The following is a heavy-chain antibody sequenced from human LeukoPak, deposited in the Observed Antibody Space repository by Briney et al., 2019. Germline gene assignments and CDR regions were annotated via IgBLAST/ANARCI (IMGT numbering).Heavy chain of an antibody. J-gene: IGHJ5*02. CDR2: INPKSGGT. CDR1: GDTFTDYP. Sequence: ASVKVSCKASGDTFTDYPIHWVRQAPGQGLEWMGRINPKSGGTNYAQRFQGRVTMTRDTSTSTAYMELSRLRSDDTAVFYCARDHWGGDIVVVPAAIHDPWGQGTLVTVSS. CDR3: ARDHWGGDIVVVPAAIHDP. D-gene: IGHD2-2*01. V-gene: IGHV1-2*06.